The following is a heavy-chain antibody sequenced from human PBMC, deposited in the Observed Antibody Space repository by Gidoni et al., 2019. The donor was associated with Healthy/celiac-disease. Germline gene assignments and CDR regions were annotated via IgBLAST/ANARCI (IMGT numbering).Heavy chain of an antibody. V-gene: IGHV3-23*01. Sequence: EVQLLESGGGLVQPGGSLRLSCAASGFTFSSDAMSWVRQAPGKGLEWVSAISGSGGSTYYADSVKGRFTISRDNSKNTLYLQMNSLRAEDTAVYYCAKTRGGDCCPYYFDYWGQGTLVTVSS. J-gene: IGHJ4*02. CDR2: ISGSGGST. CDR1: GFTFSSDA. CDR3: AKTRGGDCCPYYFDY. D-gene: IGHD2-21*02.